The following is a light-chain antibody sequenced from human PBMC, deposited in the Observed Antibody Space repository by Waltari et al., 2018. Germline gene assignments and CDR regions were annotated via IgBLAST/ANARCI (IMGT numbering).Light chain of an antibody. CDR1: SGSSNYT. Sequence: QPVLTQPPSASASLAASVTLTRTLSSGSSNYTADWYQHRQRKGPRFGMRVGPGGIGGSKGDDIPDRFSVSGSGLNRFLTIKNIQEEDESDYHCGTEHGSGSTFVYVFGPGTKVTVL. J-gene: IGLJ1*01. V-gene: IGLV9-49*01. CDR3: GTEHGSGSTFVYV. CDR2: VGPGGIGG.